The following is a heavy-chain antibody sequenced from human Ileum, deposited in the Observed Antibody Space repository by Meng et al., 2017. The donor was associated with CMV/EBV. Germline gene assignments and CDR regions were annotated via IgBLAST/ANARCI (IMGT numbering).Heavy chain of an antibody. J-gene: IGHJ4*02. D-gene: IGHD2-15*01. CDR3: ARGVAGGPFDY. CDR2: INHSGST. Sequence: QGQRQRGGAGLLKPSETLSLTCAVYGGSFSGYYWSWFRQPPGKGLEWIGEINHSGSTNYNPSLKSRVTISVDTSKNQFFLKLSSVTAADTAVYYCARGVAGGPFDYWGQGTLVTVSS. CDR1: GGSFSGYY. V-gene: IGHV4-34*01.